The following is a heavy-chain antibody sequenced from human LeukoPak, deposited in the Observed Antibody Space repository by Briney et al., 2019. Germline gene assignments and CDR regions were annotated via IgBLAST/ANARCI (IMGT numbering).Heavy chain of an antibody. J-gene: IGHJ4*02. CDR2: ISGSGGST. V-gene: IGHV3-23*01. CDR1: GFTFSSYA. CDR3: ATVLRYFDWLFNADY. D-gene: IGHD3-9*01. Sequence: GGSLRLSCAASGFTFSSYAMSWVRQAPGKGLEWVSAISGSGGSTYYANSVKGRFTISRDNSKNTLYLQMNSLRAEDTAVYYCATVLRYFDWLFNADYWDQGTLVTVSS.